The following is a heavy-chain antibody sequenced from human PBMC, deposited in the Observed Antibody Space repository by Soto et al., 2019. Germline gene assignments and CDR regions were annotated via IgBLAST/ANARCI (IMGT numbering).Heavy chain of an antibody. J-gene: IGHJ4*02. CDR3: ARDIRAVATILDY. Sequence: PGGSLRLSCAASGFTFSSYARHWVRQAPGKGLEWVAVISYDGSNKYYADSVKGRFTISRDNSKNTLYLQMNSLIAEDTAVYYCARDIRAVATILDYWGQGTLVTGFS. CDR2: ISYDGSNK. D-gene: IGHD5-12*01. CDR1: GFTFSSYA. V-gene: IGHV3-30-3*01.